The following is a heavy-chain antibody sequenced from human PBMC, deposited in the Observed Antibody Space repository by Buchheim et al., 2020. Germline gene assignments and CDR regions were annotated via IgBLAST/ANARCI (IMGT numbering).Heavy chain of an antibody. D-gene: IGHD3-9*01. J-gene: IGHJ6*02. V-gene: IGHV4-61*02. CDR1: GGSISSDTYY. CDR3: VRASEYYDILTGYSYYGMDV. Sequence: QVQLQESGPGLVKPSQTLSLTCTVSGGSISSDTYYWSWIRQPAGKGLEWIGRIYTSGSTNYNPSLKSRVTISVNQSKNQFSLKLSSVTAADTAVYYCVRASEYYDILTGYSYYGMDVWGQGT. CDR2: IYTSGST.